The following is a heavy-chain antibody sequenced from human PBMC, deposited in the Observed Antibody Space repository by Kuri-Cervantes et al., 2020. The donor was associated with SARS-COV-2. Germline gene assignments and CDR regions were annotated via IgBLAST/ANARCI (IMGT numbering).Heavy chain of an antibody. V-gene: IGHV3-74*01. D-gene: IGHD3-9*01. CDR3: ARDGPYYDILTGYYDGASRKEYYYYYYMDV. Sequence: GGSLRLSCAASGFTFSSYWVSWVRQAPGKGLVWVSRINSDGSSTSYADSVKGRFTISRDNAKNTLYLQMNSLRAEDTAVYYCARDGPYYDILTGYYDGASRKEYYYYYYMDVWGKGTTVTVSS. CDR2: INSDGSST. CDR1: GFTFSSYW. J-gene: IGHJ6*03.